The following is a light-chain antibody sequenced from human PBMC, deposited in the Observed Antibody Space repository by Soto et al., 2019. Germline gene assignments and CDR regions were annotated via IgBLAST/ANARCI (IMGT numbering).Light chain of an antibody. CDR2: GAS. CDR3: QEYDTWPIT. Sequence: EIVMTQSPATLSVAPGERVTLSCRASQGVSRKLAWYQHKSGKAPRLLISGASTGATGIPARFSGSGSGTEFTLTISSLQSEDCAIYYYQEYDTWPITFGGGTKVEIK. CDR1: QGVSRK. V-gene: IGKV3-15*01. J-gene: IGKJ4*01.